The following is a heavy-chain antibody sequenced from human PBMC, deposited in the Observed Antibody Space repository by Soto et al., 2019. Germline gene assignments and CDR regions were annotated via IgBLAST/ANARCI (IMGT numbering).Heavy chain of an antibody. D-gene: IGHD6-19*01. CDR3: ARAPEDSSGWNEFYFDY. CDR2: IYSGDGS. V-gene: IGHV3-53*01. J-gene: IGHJ4*02. CDR1: GFSVSNNY. Sequence: PGGSLRLSCAASGFSVSNNYMTWVRQAPGKGLEWVSVIYSGDGSYYADSVKGRFTTSIDNSKKTLYIQMHSMRVAETAVYFCARAPEDSSGWNEFYFDYWGQGTLVTVSS.